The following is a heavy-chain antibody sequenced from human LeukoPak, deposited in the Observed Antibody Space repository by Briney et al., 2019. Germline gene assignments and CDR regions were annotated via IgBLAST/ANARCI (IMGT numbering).Heavy chain of an antibody. D-gene: IGHD5-24*01. J-gene: IGHJ4*02. CDR2: IYYSGST. CDR3: ARLGGYNRRYYFDY. V-gene: IGHV4-39*01. CDR1: GDSISSSSFY. Sequence: SETLSLTCTVSGDSISSSSFYWGWIRQPPGKGLEWIGTIYYSGSTYYNPSLKSRVTISVDTSKNQFSLKLSSVTAADTAVYYCARLGGYNRRYYFDYWGQGTLVTVSS.